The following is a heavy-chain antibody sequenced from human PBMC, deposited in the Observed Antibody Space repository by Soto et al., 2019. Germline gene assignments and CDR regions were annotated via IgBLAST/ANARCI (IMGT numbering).Heavy chain of an antibody. Sequence: QVQLVESGGGVVQPGRSLRLSCAGSGFNFSNYGMHWVRQAPGKGLQWVAVISYDGSKRYYVDSVKARFTISRDNSKNSLYVQLSSVRAEDTAVYYCRCARDGSGAGSDYWGQGTLVTVSS. CDR1: GFNFSNYG. D-gene: IGHD3-22*01. J-gene: IGHJ4*02. V-gene: IGHV3-30*03. CDR2: ISYDGSKR. CDR3: RCARDGSGAGSDY.